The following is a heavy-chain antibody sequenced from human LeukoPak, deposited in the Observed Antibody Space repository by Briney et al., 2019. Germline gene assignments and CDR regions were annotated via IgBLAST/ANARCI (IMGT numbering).Heavy chain of an antibody. Sequence: GGSLRLSCAASGFTFSSYWMHWVRQAPGKGLVWVSRIKSDGNTNYADSVKGRFTISRDNAKNTVSLQMNSLRAEDMGVYYCARAPSEIGGYYPEYFRHWGQGTLVTVSS. CDR3: ARAPSEIGGYYPEYFRH. D-gene: IGHD3-22*01. CDR2: IKSDGNT. V-gene: IGHV3-74*01. J-gene: IGHJ1*01. CDR1: GFTFSSYW.